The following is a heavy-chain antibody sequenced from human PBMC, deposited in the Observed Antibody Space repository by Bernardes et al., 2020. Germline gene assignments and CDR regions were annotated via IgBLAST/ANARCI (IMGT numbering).Heavy chain of an antibody. Sequence: SETLSLTCTVSGGSISSSSYYWGWIRQPPGNGLEWIGSIYYSGSTYYNPSLKSRVTISVDTSKNQFSLKLSSVTAADTAVYYCAGSNETFDEVVFDYWGQGNLVTVSS. CDR3: AGSNETFDEVVFDY. D-gene: IGHD3-10*01. CDR2: IYYSGST. CDR1: GGSISSSSYY. V-gene: IGHV4-39*01. J-gene: IGHJ4*02.